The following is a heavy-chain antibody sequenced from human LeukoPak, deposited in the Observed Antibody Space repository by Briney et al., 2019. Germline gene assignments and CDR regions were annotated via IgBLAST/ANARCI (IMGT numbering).Heavy chain of an antibody. D-gene: IGHD4-17*01. CDR3: ARAGYGDSDFDY. V-gene: IGHV4-38-2*02. J-gene: IGHJ4*02. Sequence: TSETLSLTCTVSGYSISSGYYWGWIRQPPGKGLEWIGSIYHSGSTYYNPSLKSRVTISVDTSKNQFSLKLNSVTAADTAVYYCARAGYGDSDFDYWGRGTLVTVSS. CDR1: GYSISSGYY. CDR2: IYHSGST.